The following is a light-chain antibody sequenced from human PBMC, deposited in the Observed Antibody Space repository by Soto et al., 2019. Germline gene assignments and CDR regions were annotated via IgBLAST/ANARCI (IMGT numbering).Light chain of an antibody. CDR1: SSDVGGYNY. J-gene: IGLJ2*01. V-gene: IGLV2-11*01. CDR3: CSYAGSDTFT. CDR2: EGS. Sequence: QSVLTQPRSVSGSPGQSVTISCTGTSSDVGGYNYVSWYQQHPGKAPKLMIYEGSKRPSGVSNRFSGSKSGNTASLTISGLQAEDEADYHCCSYAGSDTFTFGGGTKLTVL.